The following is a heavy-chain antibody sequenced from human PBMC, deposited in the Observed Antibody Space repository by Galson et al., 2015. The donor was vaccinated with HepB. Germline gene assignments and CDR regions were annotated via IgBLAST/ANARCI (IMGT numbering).Heavy chain of an antibody. CDR2: ISGGGSST. V-gene: IGHV3-23*01. D-gene: IGHD2-2*01. CDR3: AKKRGCTSPSCQGSYFDY. J-gene: IGHJ4*02. CDR1: GFTFSSYA. Sequence: SLRLSCAASGFTFSSYAMSWVRWAPGKGLEWVSDISGGGSSTYYPDSVKGRFTISRDNSKNTLYLRMNSLRAEDTAVYYCAKKRGCTSPSCQGSYFDYWGQGTLVTVSS.